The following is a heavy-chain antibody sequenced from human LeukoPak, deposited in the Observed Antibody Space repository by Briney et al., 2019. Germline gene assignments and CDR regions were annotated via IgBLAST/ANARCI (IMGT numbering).Heavy chain of an antibody. V-gene: IGHV3-30*14. CDR3: ARASDTVVTPYYYYYGMDV. D-gene: IGHD4-23*01. J-gene: IGHJ6*02. CDR1: RFTFSSYA. CDR2: ISYDGSNK. Sequence: GRSLRLSCAASRFTFSSYAMHWVRQAPGKGLEWVAVISYDGSNKYYADSVKGRFTISRDNSKNTLYLQMNSLRAEDTAVYYCARASDTVVTPYYYYYGMDVWGQGTTVTVSS.